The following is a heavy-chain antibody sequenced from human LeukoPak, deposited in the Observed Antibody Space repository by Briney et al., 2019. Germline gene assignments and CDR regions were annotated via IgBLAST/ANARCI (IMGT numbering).Heavy chain of an antibody. CDR2: MTVTNKI. Sequence: GGSLRLSCAASGFTFSSHSINWVRQAPGKGLEWIATMTVTNKIYYADSVKGRFTISRDNAENSVYLQMNSLRDEDTAVYSCARAQTLFWEFDGFDIWGRGTKVTVSS. V-gene: IGHV3-69-1*01. CDR3: ARAQTLFWEFDGFDI. D-gene: IGHD3-3*01. J-gene: IGHJ3*02. CDR1: GFTFSSHS.